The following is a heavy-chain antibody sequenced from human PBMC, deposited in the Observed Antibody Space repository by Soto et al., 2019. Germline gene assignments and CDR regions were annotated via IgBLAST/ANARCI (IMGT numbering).Heavy chain of an antibody. J-gene: IGHJ4*02. CDR3: AKAWGFYDSSRYSSQFDY. V-gene: IGHV3-23*01. CDR2: ISGSGGST. CDR1: GFTFSSYA. D-gene: IGHD3-22*01. Sequence: GGSLRLSCAASGFTFSSYAMSWVRQAPGKGLEWVSAISGSGGSTYYADSVKGRFTISRDNSKNTLYLQMNSLRAEDTAVYYCAKAWGFYDSSRYSSQFDYWGQGTLVTVSS.